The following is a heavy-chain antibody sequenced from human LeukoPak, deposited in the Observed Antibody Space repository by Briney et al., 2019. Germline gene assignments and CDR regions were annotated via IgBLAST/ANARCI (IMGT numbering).Heavy chain of an antibody. D-gene: IGHD2-15*01. Sequence: PGGSLRLSCAASAFTFSSYGMSWVRQAPGKGLEWVANIKEDGSEINYVDSVKGRFTISRDNAKNLLYLQMNSLRVDDTAVYYCSRDRCYSTFGYWGQGTLVTVSS. J-gene: IGHJ4*02. CDR1: AFTFSSYG. CDR2: IKEDGSEI. CDR3: SRDRCYSTFGY. V-gene: IGHV3-7*01.